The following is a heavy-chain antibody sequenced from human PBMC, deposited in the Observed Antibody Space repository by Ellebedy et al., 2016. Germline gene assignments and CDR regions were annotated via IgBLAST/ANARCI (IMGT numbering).Heavy chain of an antibody. CDR1: GFTFSSYG. CDR3: ATTKGEYWPY. D-gene: IGHD2-8*02. CDR2: ISSSSSTI. J-gene: IGHJ4*02. V-gene: IGHV3-48*01. Sequence: GESLKISXAASGFTFSSYGMKWVRQAPGKGLEWVSYISSSSSTILYADSVKGRFTISRDNAKNSLYLQMKSLRAEDTAVYYCATTKGEYWPYWGQGTLVTVSS.